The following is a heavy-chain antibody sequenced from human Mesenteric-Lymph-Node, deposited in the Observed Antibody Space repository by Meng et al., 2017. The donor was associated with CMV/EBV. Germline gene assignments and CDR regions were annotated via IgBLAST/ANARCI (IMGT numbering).Heavy chain of an antibody. CDR3: AKEHREGYYGMDV. CDR1: GFTFSSYA. V-gene: IGHV3-23*03. J-gene: IGHJ6*02. CDR2: IYSGGSST. Sequence: GGSLRLSCAASGFTFSSYAMSWVHQAPGKGLEWVSVIYSGGSSTYYADSVKGRFTISRDNSKNTLYLQMNSLRAEDTAVYYCAKEHREGYYGMDVWGQGTTVTVSS. D-gene: IGHD1-14*01.